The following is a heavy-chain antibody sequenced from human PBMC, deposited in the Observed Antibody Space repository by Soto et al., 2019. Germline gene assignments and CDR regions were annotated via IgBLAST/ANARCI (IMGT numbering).Heavy chain of an antibody. CDR2: INPNSGGT. V-gene: IGHV1-2*02. CDR1: GYTFTGYY. D-gene: IGHD2-21*02. CDR3: ARAKVTREKYYYGMDV. Sequence: ASVKVSCKASGYTFTGYYMHWVRQAPGQGLEWMGWINPNSGGTNYAQKFQGRVTMTRDTSISTAYMELSRLRSDDTAVYYCARAKVTREKYYYGMDVWGQGTTVTVSS. J-gene: IGHJ6*02.